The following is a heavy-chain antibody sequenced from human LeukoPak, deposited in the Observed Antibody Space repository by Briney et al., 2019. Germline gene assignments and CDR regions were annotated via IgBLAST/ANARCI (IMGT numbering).Heavy chain of an antibody. D-gene: IGHD2-15*01. CDR3: ARVQGGYCSGGSCYPHPYFDY. V-gene: IGHV3-53*01. CDR1: GLTVSSNY. CDR2: IYSGGNT. J-gene: IGHJ4*02. Sequence: PGGSLRLSCAASGLTVSSNYMSGVRQAPGKGLEWVSVIYSGGNTYYADSVKGRFTISRDNSKNTLYLQMNSLRAEDTAVYYCARVQGGYCSGGSCYPHPYFDYWGQGTLVTVSS.